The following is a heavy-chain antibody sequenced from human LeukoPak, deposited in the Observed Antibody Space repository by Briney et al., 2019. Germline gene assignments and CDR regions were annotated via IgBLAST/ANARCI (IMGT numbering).Heavy chain of an antibody. J-gene: IGHJ5*02. CDR1: GGTFNSYA. D-gene: IGHD6-6*01. V-gene: IGHV7-4-1*02. CDR2: INTNTGNP. CDR3: ARERREYSTPGGFDP. Sequence: ASVKVSCKASGGTFNSYAMNWVRQAPGQGLEWMGWINTNTGNPTYAQGFTGRFVFSLDTSVSTAYLQISSLKAEDTAVYYCARERREYSTPGGFDPWGQGTLVTVSS.